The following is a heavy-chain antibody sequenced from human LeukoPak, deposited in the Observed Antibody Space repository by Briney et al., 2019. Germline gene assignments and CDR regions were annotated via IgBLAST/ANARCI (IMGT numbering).Heavy chain of an antibody. CDR2: IYHSGST. Sequence: SEALSLTCTVSGYSISSGYYWGWIRQPPGKGLEWIGSIYHSGSTYYNPSLKSRVTISVDTSKNQFSLRLSSVTAADTAVYYCARADAITMVRGALNWFDPWGQGTLVTVSS. D-gene: IGHD3-10*01. CDR3: ARADAITMVRGALNWFDP. CDR1: GYSISSGYY. J-gene: IGHJ5*02. V-gene: IGHV4-38-2*02.